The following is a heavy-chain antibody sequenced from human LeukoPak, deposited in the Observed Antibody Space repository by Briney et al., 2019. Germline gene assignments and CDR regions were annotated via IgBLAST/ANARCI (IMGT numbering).Heavy chain of an antibody. D-gene: IGHD6-6*01. Sequence: SETLSLTCTVSGGSISSYYWSWIRQPPGKGLEWIGYIYYSGSTYYNPSLKSRVTISVDTSKNQFSLKLSSVTAADTAVYYCARVPLSSSGPPYTYDYWGQGTLVTVSS. CDR3: ARVPLSSSGPPYTYDY. CDR1: GGSISSYY. J-gene: IGHJ4*02. V-gene: IGHV4-30-4*08. CDR2: IYYSGST.